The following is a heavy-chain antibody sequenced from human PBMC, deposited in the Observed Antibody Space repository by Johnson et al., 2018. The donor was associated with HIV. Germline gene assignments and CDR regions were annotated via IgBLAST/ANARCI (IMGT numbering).Heavy chain of an antibody. D-gene: IGHD3-22*01. CDR1: GFTFSSYA. CDR2: ISYDGSNK. Sequence: QVQLVESGGGVVQPGRSLRLSCAASGFTFSSYAMHWVRQAPGKGLEWVAVISYDGSNKYYADSVKGRFTISRDKSKNTLYLQMNSLSVEDTAVYYCVRDKSTMIVVVPNDAFDIWGQGTMVTVSS. CDR3: VRDKSTMIVVVPNDAFDI. V-gene: IGHV3-30*04. J-gene: IGHJ3*02.